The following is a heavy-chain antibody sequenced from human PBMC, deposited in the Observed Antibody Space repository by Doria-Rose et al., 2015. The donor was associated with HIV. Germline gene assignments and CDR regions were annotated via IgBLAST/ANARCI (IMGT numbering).Heavy chain of an antibody. Sequence: SGPVLVKPTETLTLTCTVSGVSLSSPGMGVSWIRQPPGKALEWLANIFTNDERSYKTSLKCGLTISRGTSRSQLVLTMTDMDPVDTATYYCARIKSSRWYHKYYFDFWGQGTLVIVSA. CDR2: IFTNDER. CDR3: ARIKSSRWYHKYYFDF. D-gene: IGHD6-13*01. V-gene: IGHV2-26*01. CDR1: GVSLSSPGMG. J-gene: IGHJ4*02.